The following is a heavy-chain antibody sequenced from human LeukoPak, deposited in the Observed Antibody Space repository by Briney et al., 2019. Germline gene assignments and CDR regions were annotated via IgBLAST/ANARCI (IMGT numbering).Heavy chain of an antibody. CDR1: GFTFDDYG. Sequence: GGSLRLSCAASGFTFDDYGMSWVRQAPGKGLEWVSGINWNGGSTTYADSVKGRFTISRDNAKNSLYLQMNTLRAEDTALYHCARAYGDNLSSYLYYFDYWGQGTLVTVSS. J-gene: IGHJ4*02. D-gene: IGHD4-17*01. CDR3: ARAYGDNLSSYLYYFDY. V-gene: IGHV3-20*01. CDR2: INWNGGST.